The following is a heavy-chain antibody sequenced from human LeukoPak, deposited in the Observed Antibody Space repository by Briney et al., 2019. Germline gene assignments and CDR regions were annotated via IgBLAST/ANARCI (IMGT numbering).Heavy chain of an antibody. J-gene: IGHJ6*03. V-gene: IGHV3-30*02. CDR1: GFTFSNYG. Sequence: GGSLRLSCAASGFTFSNYGMHWVRQAPGKGLEWVAFIRYDGSNKYYADSVKGRFTISRDNSKNTLYLQMNSLRAEDTAVYYCAKALRGYSYGSAMDVWGKGTTVTVSS. D-gene: IGHD5-18*01. CDR2: IRYDGSNK. CDR3: AKALRGYSYGSAMDV.